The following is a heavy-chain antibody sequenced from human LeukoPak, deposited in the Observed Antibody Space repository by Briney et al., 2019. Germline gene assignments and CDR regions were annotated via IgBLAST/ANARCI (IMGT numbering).Heavy chain of an antibody. CDR1: GGSISSGGYY. V-gene: IGHV4-31*03. CDR2: IYYSGST. Sequence: SQTLSLTCTVSGGSISSGGYYWSWIRQHPGKGLEWIGYIYYSGSTYYNPSLRSRVTISVDTSKNQFSLKLSSVTAADTAVYYCAAQDVNWFDPWGQGTLVTVSS. D-gene: IGHD2-15*01. CDR3: AAQDVNWFDP. J-gene: IGHJ5*02.